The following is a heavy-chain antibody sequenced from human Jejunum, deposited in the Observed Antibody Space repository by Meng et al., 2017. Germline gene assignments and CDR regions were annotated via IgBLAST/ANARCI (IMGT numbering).Heavy chain of an antibody. CDR3: AREWSGSYRHFDY. V-gene: IGHV4-4*02. Sequence: VQRQEACPGLLKPSGTWSLTCAVSGGSISTSDWWSWVRQPPGKGLEWIGEIHHSGSTNYNPSLKSRVTISVDKSKNQFSLKLNSVTAADTAVYYCAREWSGSYRHFDYWGRGTLVTVSS. D-gene: IGHD1-26*01. CDR2: IHHSGST. J-gene: IGHJ4*02. CDR1: GGSISTSDW.